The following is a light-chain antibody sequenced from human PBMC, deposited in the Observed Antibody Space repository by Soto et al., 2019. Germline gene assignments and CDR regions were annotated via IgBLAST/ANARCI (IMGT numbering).Light chain of an antibody. CDR2: AAS. CDR1: QGISTF. V-gene: IGKV1-9*01. CDR3: QQLNSYPLT. J-gene: IGKJ4*01. Sequence: DIQLSRSPSFLSASVGDRVTITCRASQGISTFLAWYQQKPGKAPKLLIYAASILQSGVPSRFRGSGSGTDFTLTISRLQPEDFATYFCQQLNSYPLTFGGGTKVDIK.